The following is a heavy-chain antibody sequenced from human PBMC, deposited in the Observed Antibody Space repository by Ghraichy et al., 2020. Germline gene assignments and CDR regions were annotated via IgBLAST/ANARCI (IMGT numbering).Heavy chain of an antibody. CDR1: GFTFSSYS. CDR3: ARGLMIVVVNPGDY. V-gene: IGHV3-21*01. D-gene: IGHD3-22*01. J-gene: IGHJ4*02. CDR2: ISSSSSYI. Sequence: GGSLRLSCAASGFTFSSYSMNWVRQAPGKGLEWVSSISSSSSYIYYAESLKGRFTISRDNAKNSLYLQMNSLRAEDTAVYYCARGLMIVVVNPGDYWGQGTLVTVSS.